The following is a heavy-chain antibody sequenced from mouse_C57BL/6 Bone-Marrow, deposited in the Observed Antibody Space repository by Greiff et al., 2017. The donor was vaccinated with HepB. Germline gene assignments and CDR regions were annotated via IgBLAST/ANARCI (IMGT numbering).Heavy chain of an antibody. V-gene: IGHV1-18*01. CDR2: INPNNGGT. Sequence: VQLQQSGPELVKPGASVKIPCKASGYTFTDYNMDWVKQSHGKSLEWIGDINPNNGGTIYNQKFKGKATLTVDKSSSTAYMELRSLTSEDTAVYYCARGFTTVVARAMDYWGQGTSVTVSS. D-gene: IGHD1-1*01. CDR1: GYTFTDYN. CDR3: ARGFTTVVARAMDY. J-gene: IGHJ4*01.